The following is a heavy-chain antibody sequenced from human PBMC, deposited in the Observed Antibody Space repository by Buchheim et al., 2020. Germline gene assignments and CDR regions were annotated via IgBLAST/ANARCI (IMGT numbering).Heavy chain of an antibody. J-gene: IGHJ4*02. CDR2: IYWDDDK. D-gene: IGHD3-10*01. CDR3: AYRPDGSRYNWFLGLYDY. V-gene: IGHV2-5*02. CDR1: GFSLNTSGVG. Sequence: QITLKESGPTLVKPTQTLTLTCTFSGFSLNTSGVGVGWIRQPPGKALEWVALIYWDDDKVYSPSLKSRLTVAKDTSKNQVVLTMTNMDTVDTGTYFCAYRPDGSRYNWFLGLYDYWGQG.